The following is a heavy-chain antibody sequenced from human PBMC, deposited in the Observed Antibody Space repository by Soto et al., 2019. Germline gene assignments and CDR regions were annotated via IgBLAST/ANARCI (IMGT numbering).Heavy chain of an antibody. CDR3: ARDRHPRPLGRIITMVREYYYYYGMDV. CDR2: IYPDDSDI. D-gene: IGHD3-10*01. CDR1: GYSFTDYW. J-gene: IGHJ6*02. V-gene: IGHV5-51*01. Sequence: PGESLKISCKGSGYSFTDYWIGWVRQTPGKGLEWMGIIYPDDSDIRYSPTFQGQVTISADKSINTAYLQWSSLKASDTAVYYCARDRHPRPLGRIITMVREYYYYYGMDVWGQGTTVTVSS.